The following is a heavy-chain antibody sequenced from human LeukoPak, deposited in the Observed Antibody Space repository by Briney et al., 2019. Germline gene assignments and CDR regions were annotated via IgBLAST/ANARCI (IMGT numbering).Heavy chain of an antibody. CDR2: IRDGRGAT. D-gene: IGHD4-23*01. J-gene: IGHJ4*02. Sequence: PGGSLRLSCVASGFTFSTYDMVWVRQTPEKGLEWVSTIRDGRGATSYADSVKGRFTISRDNFKSTLYPQMNSLRDDDTAVYFCARPPSATTGVYWGQGTLVTVSS. CDR1: GFTFSTYD. V-gene: IGHV3-23*01. CDR3: ARPPSATTGVY.